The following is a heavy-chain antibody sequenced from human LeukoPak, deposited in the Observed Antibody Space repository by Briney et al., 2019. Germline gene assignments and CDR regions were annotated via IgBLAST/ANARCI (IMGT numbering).Heavy chain of an antibody. D-gene: IGHD3-3*01. Sequence: SETLSLTCTVSGGSISSGSYYWSWIRQPAGKGLEWIGRIYTSGSTNYSPSLKSRVTISVDTSKNQFSLKLSSVTAADTAVYYCARGDFWSGYYFDYWGQGTLVTVSS. V-gene: IGHV4-61*02. CDR1: GGSISSGSYY. CDR2: IYTSGST. CDR3: ARGDFWSGYYFDY. J-gene: IGHJ4*02.